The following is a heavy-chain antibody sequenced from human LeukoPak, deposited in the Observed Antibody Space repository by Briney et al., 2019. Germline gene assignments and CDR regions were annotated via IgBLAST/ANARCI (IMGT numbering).Heavy chain of an antibody. V-gene: IGHV3-20*04. D-gene: IGHD1-26*01. CDR2: FGHNGGIT. CDR3: ARDRIVGARDAFDI. J-gene: IGHJ3*02. Sequence: GGSLRLSCAASGFTFNYYGLSWVRQAPGKGLEWVSGFGHNGGITYSNSVKGRFTISRDNAKNSLYLQMNSLRAEDTAVYYCARDRIVGARDAFDIWGQGTMVTVSS. CDR1: GFTFNYYG.